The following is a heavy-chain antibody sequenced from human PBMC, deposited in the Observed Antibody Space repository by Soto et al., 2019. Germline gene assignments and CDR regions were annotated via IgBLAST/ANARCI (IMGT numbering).Heavy chain of an antibody. D-gene: IGHD2-21*01. CDR3: ARDRADPIGDYHPLFDS. Sequence: LRLSCAASGFTFSSHWMHWIRQAPGKGLVWVSRIESDGSSTNYADSVKGRFTVSRDNAKNTLYLQMNSLRAEDTAVYYCARDRADPIGDYHPLFDSWGLGTLVTVSS. V-gene: IGHV3-74*01. J-gene: IGHJ4*02. CDR1: GFTFSSHW. CDR2: IESDGSST.